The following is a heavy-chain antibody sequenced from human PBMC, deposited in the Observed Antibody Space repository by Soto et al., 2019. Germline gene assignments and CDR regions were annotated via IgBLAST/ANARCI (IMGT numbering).Heavy chain of an antibody. J-gene: IGHJ4*02. CDR3: ARGTLWWSRVFDY. V-gene: IGHV4-34*01. CDR1: GGSFRGYY. Sequence: QVQLQQWGAGLLKPSETLSLTCAVYGGSFRGYYWSWIRQPPGKGLEWIGEINHSGSTNYNPSLKSRVTISVETSKNQFSLKLSSVTAADTAVYYCARGTLWWSRVFDYWGQGTLVIVSS. CDR2: INHSGST. D-gene: IGHD2-15*01.